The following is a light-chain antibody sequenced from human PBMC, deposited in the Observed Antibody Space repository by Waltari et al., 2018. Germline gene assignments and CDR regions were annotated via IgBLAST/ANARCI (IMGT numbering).Light chain of an antibody. J-gene: IGLJ1*01. CDR2: HVS. Sequence: HSALTQPASVSGSPGQSITIPCTGTSSATGFYTFVSSYQQHPGKAPKVMIYHVSNRPSGVSNRFSGSKSGNTASLTISGLQPEDEADYYCASETSTTTLYVFGSGTKVTVL. CDR1: SSATGFYTF. V-gene: IGLV2-14*03. CDR3: ASETSTTTLYV.